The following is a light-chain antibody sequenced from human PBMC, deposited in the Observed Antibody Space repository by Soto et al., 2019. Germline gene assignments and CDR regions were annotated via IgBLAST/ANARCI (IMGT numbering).Light chain of an antibody. CDR2: DAS. J-gene: IGKJ4*01. CDR3: QQTYSDIS. Sequence: IEVTQSPSSLAASLGDRVTITCRASQTIGTYVNWYRQKSGAAPELLIYDASTLQSGVPSRFSGSGSGADFTLTISGLQPEDFASYHCQQTYSDISFGGGTKVDIK. CDR1: QTIGTY. V-gene: IGKV1-39*01.